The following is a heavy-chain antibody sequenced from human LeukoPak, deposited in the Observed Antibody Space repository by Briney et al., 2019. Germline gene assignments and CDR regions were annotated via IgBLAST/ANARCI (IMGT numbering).Heavy chain of an antibody. Sequence: GGSLRLSCAASGFTFDDYGMSWVRQAPGKGLEWVSAISGSGGSTYYADSLKGRFTISRGNSKNTLYLQMNSLRAEDTAVYYCAHPTEYSSSWYGNWFDPWGQGTLVTVSS. CDR1: GFTFDDYG. CDR2: ISGSGGST. V-gene: IGHV3-23*01. J-gene: IGHJ5*02. CDR3: AHPTEYSSSWYGNWFDP. D-gene: IGHD6-13*01.